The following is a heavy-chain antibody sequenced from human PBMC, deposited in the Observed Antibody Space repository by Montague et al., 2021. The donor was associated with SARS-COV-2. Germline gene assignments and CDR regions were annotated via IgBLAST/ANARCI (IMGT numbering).Heavy chain of an antibody. V-gene: IGHV4-39*01. Sequence: SETLSLTCTVSGGSISSSSYYWGWIRQPPGKGLEWIRSIYYSGSTYYNPSLKSRVTISVDTSKNQLSLKLSSVTAAATAVYYCARQENSSGWFKPDAFDIWGQGTMVTVSS. D-gene: IGHD6-19*01. CDR3: ARQENSSGWFKPDAFDI. CDR2: IYYSGST. CDR1: GGSISSSSYY. J-gene: IGHJ3*02.